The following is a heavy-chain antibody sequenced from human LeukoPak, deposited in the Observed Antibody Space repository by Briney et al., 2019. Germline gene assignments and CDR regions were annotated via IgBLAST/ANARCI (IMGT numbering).Heavy chain of an antibody. CDR2: INTNTGNP. V-gene: IGHV7-4-1*02. Sequence: ASVKVSCKASGYTFTSYAMNWVRQAPGQGLEWMGWINTNTGNPTYAQGFTGRFVFSLGTSVSTAYLQISSLKAEDTAVYYCARDLPTVVTGDFDYWGQGTLVTVSS. J-gene: IGHJ4*02. D-gene: IGHD4-23*01. CDR3: ARDLPTVVTGDFDY. CDR1: GYTFTSYA.